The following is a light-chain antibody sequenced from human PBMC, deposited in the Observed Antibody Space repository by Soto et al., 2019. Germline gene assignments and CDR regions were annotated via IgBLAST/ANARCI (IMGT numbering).Light chain of an antibody. CDR3: QSYDSSLRLV. V-gene: IGLV1-40*01. CDR2: INS. Sequence: QLVLTQPPSVSGAPGQRVTISCTGSSSNIGAGYDVQWYQQLPGTAPKLLISINSNRPSGVPDRFSGSKSGTSASLAITGLQAEDEADYYCQSYDSSLRLVFGGGTKVTVL. J-gene: IGLJ2*01. CDR1: SSNIGAGYD.